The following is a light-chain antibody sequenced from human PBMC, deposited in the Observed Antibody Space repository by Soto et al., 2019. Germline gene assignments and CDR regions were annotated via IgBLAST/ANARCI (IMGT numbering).Light chain of an antibody. CDR2: TAS. CDR1: QNIDTW. V-gene: IGKV1-5*03. CDR3: QQYSDSSRS. Sequence: DIQMTQSPSTLSASIGDRITISCRASQNIDTWLAWYQQRPGEAPNLLIYTASNLENGVPSRFSGSGSVTAFTLTISGLQHEDFATYYCQQYSDSSRSFGQGTQVE. J-gene: IGKJ1*01.